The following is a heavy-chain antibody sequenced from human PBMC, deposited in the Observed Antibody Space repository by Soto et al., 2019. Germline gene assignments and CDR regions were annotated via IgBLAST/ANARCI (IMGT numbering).Heavy chain of an antibody. V-gene: IGHV4-39*01. Sequence: QLQLQESGPGLVKPSETLSLTCTVSGGSISSSSYYWGWIRQPPGKGLEWIGSIYYSSGSTYYNPSLKSRVTISVDTSKNQFSLKLSSVPAADAAVYYCAVGGDPAWGCVVYWGQGTLVTVSS. CDR1: GGSISSSSYY. CDR2: IYYSSGST. J-gene: IGHJ4*02. CDR3: AVGGDPAWGCVVY. D-gene: IGHD3-10*01.